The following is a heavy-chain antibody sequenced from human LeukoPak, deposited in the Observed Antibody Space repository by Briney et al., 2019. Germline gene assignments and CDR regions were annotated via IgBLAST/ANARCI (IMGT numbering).Heavy chain of an antibody. CDR2: INTNTGNP. CDR1: GYTFTSYA. CDR3: ARALTDYSQLPSDAFDI. J-gene: IGHJ3*02. Sequence: SVXXXCXASGYTFTSYAXNWVRQAPGQGXXXXXWINTNTGNPTYAQGFTGRFVFSLDTSVSTAYLQISSLKAEDTAVYYCARALTDYSQLPSDAFDIWGQGTMVTVSS. D-gene: IGHD1-1*01. V-gene: IGHV7-4-1*02.